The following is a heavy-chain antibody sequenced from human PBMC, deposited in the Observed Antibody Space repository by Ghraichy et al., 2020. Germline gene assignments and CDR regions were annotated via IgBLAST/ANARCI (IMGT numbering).Heavy chain of an antibody. V-gene: IGHV4-59*01. CDR2: IYYSGST. D-gene: IGHD1-26*01. CDR3: ARDVGQPGAFDI. Sequence: GSLSLTCTVSGGSISSYYWSWIRQPPGKGLEWIGYIYYSGSTNYNPSLKSRVTISVDTSKNQFSLKLSSVTAADTAVYYCARDVGQPGAFDIWGQGTMVTVSS. J-gene: IGHJ3*02. CDR1: GGSISSYY.